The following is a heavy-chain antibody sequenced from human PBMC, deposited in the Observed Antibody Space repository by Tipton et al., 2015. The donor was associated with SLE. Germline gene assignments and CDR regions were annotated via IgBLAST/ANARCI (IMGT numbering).Heavy chain of an antibody. J-gene: IGHJ4*02. CDR1: GFIFSDYY. V-gene: IGHV3-11*01. D-gene: IGHD7-27*01. Sequence: SLRLSCAVSGFIFSDYYMSWIRQAPGKGLEWVSYISSNGRDMYYADSVKGRFTISRDNAKDSLYLQMNSLRVEGTAMYFCARGRTGEDDYWGQGTLVTVSS. CDR2: ISSNGRDM. CDR3: ARGRTGEDDY.